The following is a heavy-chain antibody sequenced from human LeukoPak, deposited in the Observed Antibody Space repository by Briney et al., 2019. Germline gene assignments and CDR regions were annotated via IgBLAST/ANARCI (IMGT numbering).Heavy chain of an antibody. CDR2: IKSKTNDGTT. J-gene: IGHJ3*01. V-gene: IGHV3-15*01. D-gene: IGHD2-21*02. CDR1: GFTFSNAW. CDR3: TTVGVVVTATLDAFDF. Sequence: KAGGSLRLSCAASGFTFSNAWMSWVRQAPGKGLEWVGRIKSKTNDGTTDYAAPVKGRFTISRDDSKNTLYLQMNSLKTEDTALYYCTTVGVVVTATLDAFDFWGQGTMVTVSS.